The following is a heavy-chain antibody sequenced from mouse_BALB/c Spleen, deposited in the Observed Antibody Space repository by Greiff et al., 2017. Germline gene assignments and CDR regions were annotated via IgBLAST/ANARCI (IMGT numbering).Heavy chain of an antibody. CDR1: GYAFSSYW. CDR3: ARKLNGNLFAY. D-gene: IGHD2-1*01. J-gene: IGHJ3*01. CDR2: IYPGDGDT. Sequence: QVQLQQSGAELVRPGSSVKISCKASGYAFSSYWMNWVKQRPGQGLEWIGQIYPGDGDTNYNGKFKGKATLTADKSSSTAYMQLSSLTSEDSAVYFCARKLNGNLFAYWGQGTLVTVSA. V-gene: IGHV1-80*01.